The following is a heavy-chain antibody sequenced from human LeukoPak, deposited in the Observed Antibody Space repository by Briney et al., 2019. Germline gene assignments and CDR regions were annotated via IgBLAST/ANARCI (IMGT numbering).Heavy chain of an antibody. J-gene: IGHJ4*02. Sequence: PGRSLRLSCAASGFTFSSYAMHWVRQAPGKGLEGVAVISYDGSNKYYADSVKGRFTISRDNSKNTLYLQMNSLRAEDTAVYYCAKGSGYSYGYFDYWGQGTLVTVSS. D-gene: IGHD5-18*01. CDR3: AKGSGYSYGYFDY. CDR1: GFTFSSYA. V-gene: IGHV3-30*01. CDR2: ISYDGSNK.